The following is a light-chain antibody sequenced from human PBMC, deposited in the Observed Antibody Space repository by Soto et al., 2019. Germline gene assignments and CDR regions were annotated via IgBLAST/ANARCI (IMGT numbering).Light chain of an antibody. CDR2: GAS. J-gene: IGKJ5*01. Sequence: EIVLTQSPATLSLSPGERATLSCRASQSVRSFLAWYQQKPGQAPGLLIYGASNRATGIPARFSGSGSGTDFPLTISSLEPEDFAVYYCQQHFNGPITFGQGTRLEIK. CDR3: QQHFNGPIT. V-gene: IGKV3-11*01. CDR1: QSVRSF.